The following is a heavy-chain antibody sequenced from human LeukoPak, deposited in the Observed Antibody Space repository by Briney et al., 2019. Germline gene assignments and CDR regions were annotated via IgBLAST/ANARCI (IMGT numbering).Heavy chain of an antibody. CDR3: AKSWKDFGVSIIPDGFNN. CDR1: GYPFSGYA. CDR2: ISGSGDNT. Sequence: GGSLRLSCAASGYPFSGYAMSWVRQAPGKGLEWVSVISGSGDNTYYADFVEGRFTISRDKSKDTLYLQMNSLRADDTAVYYCAKSWKDFGVSIIPDGFNNWGQGTLVTLSS. J-gene: IGHJ4*02. V-gene: IGHV3-23*01. D-gene: IGHD3-3*01.